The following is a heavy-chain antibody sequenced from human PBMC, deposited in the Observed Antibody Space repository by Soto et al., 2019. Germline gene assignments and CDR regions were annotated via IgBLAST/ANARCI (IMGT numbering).Heavy chain of an antibody. CDR2: MNPNSGNT. V-gene: IGHV1-8*01. CDR1: GYTFTSYD. D-gene: IGHD2-15*01. CDR3: ARGREWDIGPPAGY. Sequence: QVQLVQSGAEVKKPGASVKVSCKASGYTFTSYDINWVRQATGQGLEWMGWMNPNSGNTGYAQKFPGRVTMTRNTSISTAYMELSSLRSEDTAVYYCARGREWDIGPPAGYWGQGTLVTVSS. J-gene: IGHJ4*02.